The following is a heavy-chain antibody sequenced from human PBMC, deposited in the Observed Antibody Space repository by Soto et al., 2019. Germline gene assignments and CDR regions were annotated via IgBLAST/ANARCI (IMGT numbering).Heavy chain of an antibody. CDR1: GGSISSYY. Sequence: QVQLQESGPGLVKPSETLSLTCTVSGGSISSYYWSWIRQPPGKGLEWIGYIYYSGSTNYNPSLMRRVTRSVDTSENLFSLKLSSVSAADTAVYYWGRGGARVPWLGGDYGMDVWGQGTTVTVSS. CDR3: GRGGARVPWLGGDYGMDV. J-gene: IGHJ6*02. CDR2: IYYSGST. V-gene: IGHV4-59*01. D-gene: IGHD3-10*01.